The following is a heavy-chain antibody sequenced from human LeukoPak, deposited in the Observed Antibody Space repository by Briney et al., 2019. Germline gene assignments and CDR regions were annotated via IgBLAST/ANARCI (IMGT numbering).Heavy chain of an antibody. J-gene: IGHJ4*02. CDR3: ARDRYGSWSYYFDY. V-gene: IGHV3-7*01. CDR2: IKQDGSEK. CDR1: GFTFSSYW. Sequence: PGGSLRLSCAASGFTFSSYWMSWVRQAPGKGLEGVANIKQDGSEKYYVDSVKGRFTISRDNAKNSLYLQMNSLRAEDTAVYYCARDRYGSWSYYFDYWGQGTLVTVSS. D-gene: IGHD1-26*01.